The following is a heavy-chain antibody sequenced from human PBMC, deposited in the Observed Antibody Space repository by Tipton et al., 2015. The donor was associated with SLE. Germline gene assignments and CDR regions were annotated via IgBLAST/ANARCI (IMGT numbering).Heavy chain of an antibody. V-gene: IGHV4-61*02. CDR2: IYTSGST. Sequence: TLSLTCTVSGGSISSGSYYWSWIRQPAGKGLEWIGPIYTSGSTNYNPSLKSRVTISVDTSKNQFSLKLSSVTAADTAVYYCARRLPNWFDPWGQGTLVTVSS. CDR1: GGSISSGSYY. D-gene: IGHD4-11*01. CDR3: ARRLPNWFDP. J-gene: IGHJ5*02.